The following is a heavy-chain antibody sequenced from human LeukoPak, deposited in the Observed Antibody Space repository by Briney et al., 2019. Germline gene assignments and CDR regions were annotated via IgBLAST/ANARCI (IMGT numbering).Heavy chain of an antibody. CDR3: ARDLNCSGGICYQTFDY. D-gene: IGHD2-15*01. CDR2: IKQDGSET. Sequence: PGGSLRLSXATSGFTFSTYWMSWVRQAPGKGLEWVANIKQDGSETYYADSVKGRFTIFRDNAKNSLYLQMNSLRAEDTAVYYCARDLNCSGGICYQTFDYWGQGTLVTVSS. J-gene: IGHJ4*02. CDR1: GFTFSTYW. V-gene: IGHV3-7*01.